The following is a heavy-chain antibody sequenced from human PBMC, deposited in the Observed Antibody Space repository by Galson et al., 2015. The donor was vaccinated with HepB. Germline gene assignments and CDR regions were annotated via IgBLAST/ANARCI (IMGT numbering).Heavy chain of an antibody. CDR1: GDSVSSNSAA. CDR2: TYYRSKWYN. D-gene: IGHD3-22*01. CDR3: ARETYYYDSSGYYVYDYYYYYGMDV. Sequence: CAISGDSVSSNSAAWNWIRQSPSRGLEWLGRTYYRSKWYNDYAVSVKSRITINPDTSKNQFSLQLNSVTPEDTAVYYCARETYYYDSSGYYVYDYYYYYGMDVWGQGTTVTVSS. J-gene: IGHJ6*02. V-gene: IGHV6-1*01.